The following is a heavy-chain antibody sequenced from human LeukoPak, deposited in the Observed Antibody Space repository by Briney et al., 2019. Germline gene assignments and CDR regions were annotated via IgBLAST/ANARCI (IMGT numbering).Heavy chain of an antibody. V-gene: IGHV4-39*01. CDR2: IYYSGST. CDR1: GGSISSSSYY. CDR3: ARLRDWFDP. Sequence: SETLSLTCTVSGGSISSSSYYWGWIRQPPGKGLEWIGSIYYSGSTYYNPSLKSRVTVSVDTSKNQFSLKLSSVTAADTAVYYCARLRDWFDPWGQGTLVTVSS. J-gene: IGHJ5*02.